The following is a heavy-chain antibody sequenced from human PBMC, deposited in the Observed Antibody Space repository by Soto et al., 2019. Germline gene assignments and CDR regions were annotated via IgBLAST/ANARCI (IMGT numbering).Heavy chain of an antibody. CDR2: VSNNGFNT. CDR3: VTEITGTIGPHN. D-gene: IGHD1-7*01. Sequence: PGGSLRLSCSASGFSFSTYSMHWVRQAPGGGLEYVSAVSNNGFNTYYADSVTGRFTISRDNSKSTLSLQMSSLTSEDTAVYYCVTEITGTIGPHNWGQGTLVTVSS. V-gene: IGHV3-64D*06. J-gene: IGHJ4*02. CDR1: GFSFSTYS.